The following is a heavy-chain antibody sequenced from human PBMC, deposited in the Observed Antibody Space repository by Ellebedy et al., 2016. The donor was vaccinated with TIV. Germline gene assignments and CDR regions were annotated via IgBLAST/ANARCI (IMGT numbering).Heavy chain of an antibody. CDR2: IIPIFGTA. Sequence: SVKVSXXASGGTFSSYAISWVRQAPGQGLEWMGGIIPIFGTANYAQKFQGRVTITADESTSTAYMELSSLRSEDTAVYYCSRGPNEYSSGWYLGFDAFDIWGQGTMVTVSS. D-gene: IGHD6-19*01. CDR3: SRGPNEYSSGWYLGFDAFDI. J-gene: IGHJ3*02. CDR1: GGTFSSYA. V-gene: IGHV1-69*13.